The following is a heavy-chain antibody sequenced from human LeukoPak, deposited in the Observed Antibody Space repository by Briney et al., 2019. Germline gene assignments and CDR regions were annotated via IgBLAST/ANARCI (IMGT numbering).Heavy chain of an antibody. CDR1: GFTFSSYA. Sequence: TGGSLRLSCAASGFTFSSYAMSWVRQAPGKGLEWVSAISGSGGSTYYADSVKGRFTISRDNSKNTLYLQMNSLRAEDTAVYYCAKAAAYRGGDCKPPYNWFDPWGQGTLVTVSS. CDR2: ISGSGGST. V-gene: IGHV3-23*01. CDR3: AKAAAYRGGDCKPPYNWFDP. D-gene: IGHD2-21*01. J-gene: IGHJ5*02.